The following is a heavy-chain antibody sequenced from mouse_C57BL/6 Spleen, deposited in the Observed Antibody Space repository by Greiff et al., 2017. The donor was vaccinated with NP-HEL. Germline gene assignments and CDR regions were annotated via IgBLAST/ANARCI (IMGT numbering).Heavy chain of an antibody. J-gene: IGHJ2*01. CDR2: ISSGGSYT. CDR1: GFTFSSYG. V-gene: IGHV5-6*01. CDR3: ARQGSTIDY. Sequence: VQLQQSGGDLVKPGGSLKLSCAASGFTFSSYGMSWVRQTPDKRLEWVATISSGGSYTYYPDSVTGRFTISRDNAKNTLYLQMSSLKSEDTAMYYCARQGSTIDYWGQGTTLTVSS. D-gene: IGHD2-1*01.